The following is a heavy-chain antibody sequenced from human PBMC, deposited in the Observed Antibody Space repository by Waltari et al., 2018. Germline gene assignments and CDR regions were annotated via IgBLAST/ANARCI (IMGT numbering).Heavy chain of an antibody. J-gene: IGHJ3*01. CDR1: GFTVRHTY. Sequence: DVQLVETGGGLIQPGGSLRLSCSVSGFTVRHTYMTWFRQAPAKGLEWVSVIYSGGNTYYAASVTGRFSISRDNFNNTLFLQMNNLRAEDTAIYYCARVIRDGPSGFYGIAAFDLWGQGTMVTVSS. D-gene: IGHD3-22*01. CDR2: IYSGGNT. CDR3: ARVIRDGPSGFYGIAAFDL. V-gene: IGHV3-53*02.